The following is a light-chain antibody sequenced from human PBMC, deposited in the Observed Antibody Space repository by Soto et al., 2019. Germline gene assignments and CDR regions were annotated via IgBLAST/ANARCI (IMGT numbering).Light chain of an antibody. Sequence: DFQVTQSPSSLSASVGDRVTITCRASQSVNDYLNWYQQRPGKAPRLLIYAASTLHSGVPSRFSGSGFGTDFSLTITSLQPEDFATYYCQQSFSPPYIFGQGTKLEIK. CDR2: AAS. CDR1: QSVNDY. J-gene: IGKJ2*01. V-gene: IGKV1-39*01. CDR3: QQSFSPPYI.